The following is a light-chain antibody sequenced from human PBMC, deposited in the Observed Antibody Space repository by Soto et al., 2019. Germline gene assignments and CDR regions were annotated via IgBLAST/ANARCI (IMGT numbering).Light chain of an antibody. CDR1: QSLLYSSDNKHY. J-gene: IGKJ1*01. CDR2: WAS. CDR3: QQYLDAPWT. Sequence: DIVMTQSPDSLAVSLGERVTIHCKSSQSLLYSSDNKHYLTWYQQKPGQPPKLLIYWASTRVSGVPDRFSGSGSGTDFTLTISSLQAEDVAVYSCQQYLDAPWTFGQGTKLEMK. V-gene: IGKV4-1*01.